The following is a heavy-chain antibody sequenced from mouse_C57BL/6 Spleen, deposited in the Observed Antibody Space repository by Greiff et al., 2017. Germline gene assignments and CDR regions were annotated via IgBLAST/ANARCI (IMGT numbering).Heavy chain of an antibody. J-gene: IGHJ2*01. D-gene: IGHD4-1*01. CDR2: IDPSDSYT. CDR1: GYTFTSYW. Sequence: QVHVKQPGAELVMPGASVKLSCKASGYTFTSYWMHWVKQRPGQGLEWIGEIDPSDSYTNYNQKFKGKSTLTVDKSSSTAYMQLSSLTSEDSAVYYCARGAGTSDYWGQGTTLTVSS. V-gene: IGHV1-69*01. CDR3: ARGAGTSDY.